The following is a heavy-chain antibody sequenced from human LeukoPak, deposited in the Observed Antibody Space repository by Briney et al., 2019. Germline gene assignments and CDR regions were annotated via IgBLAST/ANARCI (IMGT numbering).Heavy chain of an antibody. V-gene: IGHV4-34*01. CDR1: GGSFSAYY. CDR2: INHSGSS. D-gene: IGHD5-18*01. J-gene: IGHJ5*02. CDR3: APRGDVEHSYVYGKWFDP. Sequence: SETLSLTCAVYGGSFSAYYWTWIRQPPGKGLEWIGEINHSGSSNYNSSLRSRVTISVDTSYKQFSLRLSSVTAADTAVYYCAPRGDVEHSYVYGKWFDPWGQGTRVTVSS.